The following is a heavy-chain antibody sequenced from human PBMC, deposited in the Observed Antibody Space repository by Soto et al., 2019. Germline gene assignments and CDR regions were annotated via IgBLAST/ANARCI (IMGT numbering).Heavy chain of an antibody. V-gene: IGHV2-5*01. CDR3: AHRSAYDFWSGINYFDY. CDR2: IYWNDDK. Sequence: SGPTLVNPTQTLTLTCTFSGFSLSTSGVGVGWIRQPPGKALEWLALIYWNDDKRYSPSLKSRLTITKDTSKNQVVLTMTNMDPVDTATYYSAHRSAYDFWSGINYFDYWGQGTLVTVAS. CDR1: GFSLSTSGVG. D-gene: IGHD3-3*01. J-gene: IGHJ4*02.